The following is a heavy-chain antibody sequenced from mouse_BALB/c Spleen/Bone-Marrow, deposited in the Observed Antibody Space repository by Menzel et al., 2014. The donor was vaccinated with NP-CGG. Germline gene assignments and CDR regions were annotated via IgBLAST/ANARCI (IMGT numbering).Heavy chain of an antibody. D-gene: IGHD1-1*01. CDR3: ARYYYGSSLFDY. CDR2: IDPANGNT. CDR1: GFNIKDTY. Sequence: EVQRVESGAELVKPGASVKLSCTASGFNIKDTYMHWVKQRPEQGLEWIGRIDPANGNTKYDPKFQGKATITADTSSIXAYLQLSSLTSEDTAVYYCARYYYGSSLFDYWGQGTTLTVSS. J-gene: IGHJ2*01. V-gene: IGHV14-3*02.